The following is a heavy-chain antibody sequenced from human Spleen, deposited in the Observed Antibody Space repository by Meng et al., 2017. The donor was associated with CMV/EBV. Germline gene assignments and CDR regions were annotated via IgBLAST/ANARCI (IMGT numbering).Heavy chain of an antibody. D-gene: IGHD1-14*01. V-gene: IGHV3-48*04. CDR3: ARGPGGLHRGADSYYGLDF. CDR1: GFFFSRSP. Sequence: GGSLRLSCAASGFFFSRSPMNWVRQAPGKGLEWVSYITSGSYIIDYADSVKGRFTISRDNAKNTLFLQMYSLTAEDTAVYYFARGPGGLHRGADSYYGLDFWGQGTTVTVSS. J-gene: IGHJ6*02. CDR2: ITSGSYII.